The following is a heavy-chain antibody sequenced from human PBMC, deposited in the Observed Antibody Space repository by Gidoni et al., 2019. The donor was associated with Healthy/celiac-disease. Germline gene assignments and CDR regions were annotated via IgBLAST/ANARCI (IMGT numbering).Heavy chain of an antibody. CDR2: INHSGST. CDR3: ARGRGYDSSGYYVDY. J-gene: IGHJ4*02. D-gene: IGHD3-22*01. V-gene: IGHV4-34*01. Sequence: QVQLQQWVAGLLKPLETLSPTCAVYGGSFRGYYWSWIRQPPGKGLEWIGEINHSGSTNYNPSLKSRVTISVDTSKNQFSLKLSSVTAADTAVYYCARGRGYDSSGYYVDYWGQGTLVTVSS. CDR1: GGSFRGYY.